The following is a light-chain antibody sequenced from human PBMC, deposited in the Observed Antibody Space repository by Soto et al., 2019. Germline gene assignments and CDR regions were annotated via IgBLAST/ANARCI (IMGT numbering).Light chain of an antibody. Sequence: QAVVTQPPSASGAPGQRVTISCSGSSSNIGGNYVYWYQQLPGTAPKLLIYNNNQRPSGVPDRFSASKSGTSASLAIRGLRSEDEADYYCAAWDDSLSDRGVFGGGTKLTVL. CDR2: NNN. V-gene: IGLV1-47*02. CDR1: SSNIGGNY. J-gene: IGLJ2*01. CDR3: AAWDDSLSDRGV.